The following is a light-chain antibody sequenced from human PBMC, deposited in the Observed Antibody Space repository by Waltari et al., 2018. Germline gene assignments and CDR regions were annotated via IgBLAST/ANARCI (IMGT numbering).Light chain of an antibody. Sequence: DVAMTQSPPPLPVTLGQPASISCRSSQGLVTSDGNTYFNWFQQRPGQAPRRLLYKVSNRDSGVPDRFSGSGPGTDFTLRISRVEAEDVGVYYCMQGTHWPWTFGQGTKVEIK. CDR2: KVS. V-gene: IGKV2-30*01. J-gene: IGKJ1*01. CDR1: QGLVTSDGNTY. CDR3: MQGTHWPWT.